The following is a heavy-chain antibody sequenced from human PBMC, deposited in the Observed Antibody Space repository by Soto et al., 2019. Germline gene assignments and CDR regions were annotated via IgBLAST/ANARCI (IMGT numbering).Heavy chain of an antibody. CDR1: GFTFSSYA. CDR2: IWYDGSNK. J-gene: IGHJ3*02. D-gene: IGHD5-18*01. CDR3: ARDGGYSYGYSSFDI. Sequence: GGSLRLSCAASGFTFSSYAMSWVRQAPGKGLEWVAVIWYDGSNKYYADSVKGRFTISRDNSKNTLYLQMNSLRAEDTAVYYCARDGGYSYGYSSFDIWGQGTMVTVSS. V-gene: IGHV3-33*08.